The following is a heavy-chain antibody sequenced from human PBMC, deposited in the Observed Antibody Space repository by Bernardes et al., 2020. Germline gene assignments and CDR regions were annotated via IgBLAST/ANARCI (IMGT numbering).Heavy chain of an antibody. CDR3: ARVLLWFGVIAWFDP. J-gene: IGHJ5*02. D-gene: IGHD3-10*01. CDR1: GYTFTSYG. V-gene: IGHV1-18*01. CDR2: ISAYNGNT. Sequence: ASVKVSCKASGYTFTSYGISWVRQAPGQGLEWMGWISAYNGNTNYAQKLQGRVTMTTDTSTSTAYMELRSLRSDDTAVYYCARVLLWFGVIAWFDPWGQGTLVTVSS.